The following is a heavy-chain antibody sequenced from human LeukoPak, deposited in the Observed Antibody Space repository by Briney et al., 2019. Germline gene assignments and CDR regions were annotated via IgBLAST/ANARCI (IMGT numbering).Heavy chain of an antibody. Sequence: GGSLRLSCAASGFTFSSYTMNWVRQAPGKGLEWVSSVSRSSSYIYYADSMKGRFTISRDNAKNSLDLQMHSLRAEDTAVYYCARGSTVVRGVSPAGDYWGQGTLVTVSS. CDR1: GFTFSSYT. CDR2: VSRSSSYI. D-gene: IGHD3-10*01. J-gene: IGHJ4*02. CDR3: ARGSTVVRGVSPAGDY. V-gene: IGHV3-21*01.